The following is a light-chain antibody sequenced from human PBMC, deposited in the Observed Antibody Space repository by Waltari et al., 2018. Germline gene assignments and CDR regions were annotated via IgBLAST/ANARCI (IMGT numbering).Light chain of an antibody. CDR1: QDIRND. Sequence: TQLTQSPSSLSASVGDRVTLTCRASQDIRNDFGWYQQQPGKAPKVLIYAASILHTGVPSRFSGSGSGTDFTLTISNLQPEDFATYFCLHDFGYPRTFGQGTKVEVK. CDR2: AAS. V-gene: IGKV1-6*01. CDR3: LHDFGYPRT. J-gene: IGKJ1*01.